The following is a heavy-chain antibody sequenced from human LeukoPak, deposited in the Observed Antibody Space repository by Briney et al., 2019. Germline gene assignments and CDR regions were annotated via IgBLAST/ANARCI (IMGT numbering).Heavy chain of an antibody. CDR3: ARDEVAVAGQDY. V-gene: IGHV3-66*01. D-gene: IGHD6-19*01. Sequence: PGGSLRLSCAASGFTFSSFSMIWVRQAPGKGLEWVSVIYSGGETYYADSVKGRFTISRDKSKNTLYLQMNTLRAEDTALYYCARDEVAVAGQDYWGQGTLVTVSS. CDR2: IYSGGET. J-gene: IGHJ4*02. CDR1: GFTFSSFS.